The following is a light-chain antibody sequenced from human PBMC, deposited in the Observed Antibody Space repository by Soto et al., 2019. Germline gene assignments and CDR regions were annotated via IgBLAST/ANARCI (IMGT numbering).Light chain of an antibody. CDR1: QSVSTNY. Sequence: EIVLTQSPGTLSLSPGVRATLSCRASQSVSTNYLAWYQRKPGQAPRLLIYGASSRATDIPNRFSGSGSVAYFSHSITRLKAEDVAEYYCQQHGSSPPKFGQGTKVAIK. CDR3: QQHGSSPPK. V-gene: IGKV3-20*01. J-gene: IGKJ1*01. CDR2: GAS.